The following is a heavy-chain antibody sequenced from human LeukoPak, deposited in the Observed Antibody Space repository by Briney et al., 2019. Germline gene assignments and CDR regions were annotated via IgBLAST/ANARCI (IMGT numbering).Heavy chain of an antibody. CDR2: ILNDGNNK. CDR3: ARPDDSESFYRANHY. J-gene: IGHJ4*02. D-gene: IGHD3-10*01. CDR1: GFSFNTYP. V-gene: IGHV3-30*04. Sequence: PGRSLRLSCAASGFSFNTYPMHWVRQAPGKGLEWVAVILNDGNNKYYAESEKGRFTITRDNSNNTPSLQMNVLRVEDTAVYYCARPDDSESFYRANHYWGRGTLVTVS.